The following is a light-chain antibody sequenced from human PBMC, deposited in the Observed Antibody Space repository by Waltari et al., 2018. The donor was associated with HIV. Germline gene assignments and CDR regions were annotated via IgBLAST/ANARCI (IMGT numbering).Light chain of an antibody. CDR3: QSADSSGTVV. J-gene: IGLJ2*01. CDR1: ASPQQY. V-gene: IGLV3-25*03. CDR2: KDS. Sequence: SYALTQPPSVSVSQGRTARITCSGDASPQQYAYWYQQKPGQAPVLVIYKDSERPSGIPERFSGSSSGTTVTLTISGVQAEDEADYYCQSADSSGTVVFGGGTKLTVL.